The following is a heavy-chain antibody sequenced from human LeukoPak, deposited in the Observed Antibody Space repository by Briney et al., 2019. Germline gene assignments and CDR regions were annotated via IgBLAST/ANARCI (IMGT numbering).Heavy chain of an antibody. D-gene: IGHD4-11*01. J-gene: IGHJ4*02. Sequence: PGGSLRLSCAASGFTFDDYAMHWVRQAPGKGLEWVSGINWNSGDIIYADSVKGRFTISRDNAKNSLYLQMDSLRPEDTALYYCTKRKNSDYPFDFWGRGTLVTVSS. V-gene: IGHV3-9*01. CDR3: TKRKNSDYPFDF. CDR2: INWNSGDI. CDR1: GFTFDDYA.